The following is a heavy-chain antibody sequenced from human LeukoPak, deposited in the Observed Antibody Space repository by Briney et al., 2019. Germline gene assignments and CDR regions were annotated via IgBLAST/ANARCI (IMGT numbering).Heavy chain of an antibody. V-gene: IGHV4-34*01. CDR3: ARYSSKGGY. Sequence: SETLSLTCAVYGGSFSGYYWSWIRQPPGKGLEWIGEINHSGSTNYNPSLKSRVTISVDTSKNQFSLKLSSVTAADTAVYYCARYSSKGGYWGQGTLVTVSS. CDR2: INHSGST. J-gene: IGHJ4*02. D-gene: IGHD6-19*01. CDR1: GGSFSGYY.